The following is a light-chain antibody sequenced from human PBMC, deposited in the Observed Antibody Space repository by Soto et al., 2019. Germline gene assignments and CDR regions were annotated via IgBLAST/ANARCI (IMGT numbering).Light chain of an antibody. V-gene: IGKV3-15*01. CDR3: QQDNDWPPIT. CDR2: GSS. CDR1: QSVSSD. J-gene: IGKJ3*01. Sequence: TLSLSPGERATLSCRASQSVSSDLAWYQQKPGQAPRLLIYGSSTRATDIPARFSGGGSGTEFSITISNLHTEDFGIYYCQQDNDWPPITFGPGTKLDIK.